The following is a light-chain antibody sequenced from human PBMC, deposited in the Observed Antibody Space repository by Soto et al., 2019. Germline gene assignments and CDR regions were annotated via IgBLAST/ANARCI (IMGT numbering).Light chain of an antibody. V-gene: IGKV1-6*01. CDR2: GAS. J-gene: IGKJ4*01. CDR1: QGISKN. CDR3: LQDYTYPLT. Sequence: AIQLTQSPSSLSASVGDKVTITGRASQGISKNLGWYQQRPGKAPNLLIYGASTLQGGVPSRFSGSGSGTYFTLTISSLQPEDFATYYCLQDYTYPLTFGGGTKVEIK.